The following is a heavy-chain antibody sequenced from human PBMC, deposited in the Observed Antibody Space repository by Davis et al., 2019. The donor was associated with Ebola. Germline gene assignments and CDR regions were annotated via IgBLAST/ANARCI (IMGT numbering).Heavy chain of an antibody. J-gene: IGHJ6*04. CDR2: IFPSDSDT. V-gene: IGHV5-51*01. CDR3: AKGVTIPDV. D-gene: IGHD4-17*01. CDR1: DNTFTNYW. Sequence: PGGSLRLSCKGSDNTFTNYWIGWVRQMPGKGLEWMGIIFPSDSDTRYNPSFQGQVTMSVDRSISTAYLQWSSLKASDTGMYYCAKGVTIPDVWGKGTTVTVSS.